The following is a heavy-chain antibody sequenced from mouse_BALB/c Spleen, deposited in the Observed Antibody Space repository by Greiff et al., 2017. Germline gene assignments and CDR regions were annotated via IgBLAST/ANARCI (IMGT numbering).Heavy chain of an antibody. CDR2: ISNGGGST. V-gene: IGHV5-12-2*01. Sequence: DVKLVESGGGLVQPGGSLKLSCAASGFTFSSYTMSWVRQTPEKRLEWVAYISNGGGSTYYPDTVKGRFTISRDNAKNTLYLQMSSLKSEDTAMYYCARQFITTAPYFDYWGQGTTLTVSS. CDR1: GFTFSSYT. D-gene: IGHD1-2*01. CDR3: ARQFITTAPYFDY. J-gene: IGHJ2*01.